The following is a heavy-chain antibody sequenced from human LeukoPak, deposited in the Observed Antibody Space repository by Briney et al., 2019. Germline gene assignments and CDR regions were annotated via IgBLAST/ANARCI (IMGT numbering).Heavy chain of an antibody. CDR3: AKDLGHCSSTSCHAYYYYGMDV. D-gene: IGHD2-2*01. CDR2: ISGSGGST. V-gene: IGHV3-23*01. CDR1: GFTFSSYA. Sequence: PGGSLRLSCAASGFTFSSYAMSWVRQAPGKGLEWVSAISGSGGSTYYADSVKGRFTISRDNSKNSLYLQTNSLRAEDTAVYYCAKDLGHCSSTSCHAYYYYGMDVWGQGTTVTVSS. J-gene: IGHJ6*02.